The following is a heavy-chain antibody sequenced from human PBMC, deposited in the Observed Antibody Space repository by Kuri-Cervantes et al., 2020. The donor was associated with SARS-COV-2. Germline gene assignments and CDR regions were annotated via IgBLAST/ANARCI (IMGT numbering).Heavy chain of an antibody. Sequence: SETLSLTCTVSGNSLSSGDYYWTWVRQPPGKGLEWIGNIFYSGSASYNPSLKSRLTMSLDMSKSQFSLKLNSVTAADTAVYYCARDLLLYYDSSGYHNWFDPWGQGTLVTVSS. CDR1: GNSLSSGDYY. D-gene: IGHD3-22*01. CDR2: IFYSGSA. J-gene: IGHJ5*02. CDR3: ARDLLLYYDSSGYHNWFDP. V-gene: IGHV4-30-4*08.